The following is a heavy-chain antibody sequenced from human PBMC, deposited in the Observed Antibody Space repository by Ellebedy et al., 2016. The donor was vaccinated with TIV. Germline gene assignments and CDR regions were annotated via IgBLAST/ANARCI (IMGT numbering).Heavy chain of an antibody. CDR3: ARGVGGSSWLAGNWFDP. CDR2: INHSGST. CDR1: GGSISSSSYY. J-gene: IGHJ5*02. Sequence: SETLSLTCTVSGGSISSSSYYWSWIRQPPGKGLEWIGEINHSGSTNYNPSLKSRVTISVDTSKNQFSLKLSSVTAADTAVYYCARGVGGSSWLAGNWFDPWGQGTLVTVSS. V-gene: IGHV4-39*07. D-gene: IGHD6-13*01.